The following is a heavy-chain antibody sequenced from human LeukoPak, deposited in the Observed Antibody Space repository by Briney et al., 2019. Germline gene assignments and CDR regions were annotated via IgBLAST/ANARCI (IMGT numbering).Heavy chain of an antibody. CDR2: IYTSGST. J-gene: IGHJ5*02. D-gene: IGHD3-10*01. Sequence: SETLSLTCTVSGGSISSYYWSWFRQPAGKGLEWIGRIYTSGSTNYNPSLKSRVTMSVDTSKNQFSLKLSSVTAADTAVYYCARDPVVRGVITDQYNWFDPWGQGTLVTVSS. CDR1: GGSISSYY. CDR3: ARDPVVRGVITDQYNWFDP. V-gene: IGHV4-4*07.